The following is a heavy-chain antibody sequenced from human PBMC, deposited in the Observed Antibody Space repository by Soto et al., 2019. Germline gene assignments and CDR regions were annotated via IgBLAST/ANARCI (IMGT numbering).Heavy chain of an antibody. CDR2: ISYSGST. CDR1: GASVSSGNYY. CDR3: ARDSSNCNFFY. J-gene: IGHJ4*02. V-gene: IGHV4-61*01. Sequence: QVQLQESGPGLVTPSETLSLSCTVSGASVSSGNYYWSLIRPAPGKGLEWIGYISYSGSTTYNPLIKNRVTRSVDTSKNLFSLNLCCVTASDTAVYYWARDSSNCNFFYWGQGTLVTVSS. D-gene: IGHD1-1*01.